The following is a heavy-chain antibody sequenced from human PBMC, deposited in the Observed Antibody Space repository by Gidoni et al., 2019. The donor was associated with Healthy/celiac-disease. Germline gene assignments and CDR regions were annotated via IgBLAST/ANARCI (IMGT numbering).Heavy chain of an antibody. CDR3: AREGDGCSGGSCPIFDY. V-gene: IGHV1-69*01. Sequence: QVQLVQSGAEVKKPGSSVKVSCKASGGTFSSYAISWVRQAPGQGLEWMGGIIPIFGTANYAQKFQGRVTITADESTSTAYMELSSLRSEDTAVYYCAREGDGCSGGSCPIFDYWGQGTLVTVSS. J-gene: IGHJ4*02. CDR2: IIPIFGTA. D-gene: IGHD2-15*01. CDR1: GGTFSSYA.